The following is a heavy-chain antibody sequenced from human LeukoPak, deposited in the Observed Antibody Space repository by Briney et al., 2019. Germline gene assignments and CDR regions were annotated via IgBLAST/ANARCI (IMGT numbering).Heavy chain of an antibody. V-gene: IGHV3-64D*06. D-gene: IGHD6-13*01. J-gene: IGHJ6*04. CDR2: ISSNGGST. Sequence: GGSLRLSCSASGFTFSSYAMRWVRQAPGKGLEYVSAISSNGGSTYYADSVKGRFTISRDNSKNTLYLQMSSLRAEDTAVYYCVKDLFWQQRYYYYGMDVWGKGTTVTVPS. CDR3: VKDLFWQQRYYYYGMDV. CDR1: GFTFSSYA.